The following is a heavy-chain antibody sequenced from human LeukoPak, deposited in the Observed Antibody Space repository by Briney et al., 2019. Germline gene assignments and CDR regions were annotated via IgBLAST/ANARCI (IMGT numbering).Heavy chain of an antibody. CDR1: GFTFSSYW. V-gene: IGHV3-7*01. Sequence: GGSLRLSCAASGFTFSSYWMSWVRQAPGKGLEWVANIKQDGSEKYYVDSVKGRFTISRDNAKNSLYLQMNSLRAEDTAVYYCARYSGYYYDAFDIWGQGTMVTVSP. CDR3: ARYSGYYYDAFDI. J-gene: IGHJ3*02. CDR2: IKQDGSEK. D-gene: IGHD3-22*01.